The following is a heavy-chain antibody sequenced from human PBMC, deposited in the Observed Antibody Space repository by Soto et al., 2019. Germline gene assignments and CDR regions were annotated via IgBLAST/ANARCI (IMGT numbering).Heavy chain of an antibody. D-gene: IGHD4-17*01. CDR1: GFTVSNNY. V-gene: IGHV3-66*01. CDR2: IYSGGNT. Sequence: EVQLVESGGGLVQPGGSLRLSCAASGFTVSNNYMCWVRQAPGKGLEWVSVIYSGGNTKYADSVKGRFSTSRDSSQNTLYLNMNSLRAEDTAVYYCARNMPVTTLGYWGQGTLVTVSS. CDR3: ARNMPVTTLGY. J-gene: IGHJ4*02.